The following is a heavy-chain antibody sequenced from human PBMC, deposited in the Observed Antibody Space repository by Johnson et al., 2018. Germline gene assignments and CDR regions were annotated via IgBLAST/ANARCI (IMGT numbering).Heavy chain of an antibody. CDR1: GFTINNYG. CDR2: ITSSGRT. D-gene: IGHD2-15*01. J-gene: IGHJ4*02. Sequence: QPGGSQRLSCVASGFTINNYGMRWVRQAPGKGLEWVSTITSSGRTHYGDSVKGRFTISRDNSANTLYLQMNSLGVDDTAVYYCAKSCGGTCRYSDHWGQGTLVTVSS. CDR3: AKSCGGTCRYSDH. V-gene: IGHV3-23*01.